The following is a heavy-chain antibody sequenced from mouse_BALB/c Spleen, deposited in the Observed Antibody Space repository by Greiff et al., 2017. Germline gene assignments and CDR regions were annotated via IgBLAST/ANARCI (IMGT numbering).Heavy chain of an antibody. Sequence: EVQGVESGGGLVQPGGSRKFSCAASGFTLSSFEMHWVRQAPEKGLEWVAYISSGSSTIYYADTVKGRITISRDNPKNTLFLQMASLRSEDTAMYDSARRNIRRYDPLDDMDYWGQGTSVTVSA. V-gene: IGHV5-17*02. D-gene: IGHD2-14*01. CDR1: GFTLSSFE. CDR3: ARRNIRRYDPLDDMDY. CDR2: ISSGSSTI. J-gene: IGHJ4*01.